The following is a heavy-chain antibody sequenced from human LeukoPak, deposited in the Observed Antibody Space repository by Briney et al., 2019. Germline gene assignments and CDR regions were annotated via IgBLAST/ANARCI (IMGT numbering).Heavy chain of an antibody. CDR2: ISGSGGST. J-gene: IGHJ4*02. V-gene: IGHV3-23*01. D-gene: IGHD7-27*01. CDR3: AKSGRPGDRPDY. Sequence: GGSLRLSCVASGFTFRNHAMSWVRQAPGKGLEWVSAISGSGGSTYYADSVKGRFTISRDNSKNTLYLQMNSLRAEDTAVYYCAKSGRPGDRPDYWGQGTLVTVSS. CDR1: GFTFRNHA.